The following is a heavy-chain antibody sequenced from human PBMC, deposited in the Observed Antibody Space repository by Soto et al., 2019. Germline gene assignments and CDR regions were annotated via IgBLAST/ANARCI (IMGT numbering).Heavy chain of an antibody. CDR2: INTYNGNT. Sequence: ASVKVSCKASGYTFTNYGISWVLQAPGQGLEWMGWINTYNGNTNHEQKLQGRVTMTTDTSTSTAYMELRSPRSDDTAVYYCARGVGSGTYYNQYNWFDPWGQGTLITVSS. CDR3: ARGVGSGTYYNQYNWFDP. CDR1: GYTFTNYG. J-gene: IGHJ5*02. V-gene: IGHV1-18*01. D-gene: IGHD3-10*01.